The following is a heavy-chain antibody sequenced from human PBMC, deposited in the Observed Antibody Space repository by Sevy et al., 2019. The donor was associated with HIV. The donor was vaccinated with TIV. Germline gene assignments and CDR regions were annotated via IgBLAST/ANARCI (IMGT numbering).Heavy chain of an antibody. V-gene: IGHV4-4*02. CDR2: IYHSGST. D-gene: IGHD4-17*01. J-gene: IGHJ4*02. CDR3: AREGIDDYGDYGYTDY. Sequence: SETLSLSCAVSGGSISSSNWWSWVRQPPGKGLEWIGEIYHSGSTNYNPSLKSRVTISVDKSKNQFSLKLSSVTAADTAVYYCAREGIDDYGDYGYTDYWGQGTLVTVSS. CDR1: GGSISSSNW.